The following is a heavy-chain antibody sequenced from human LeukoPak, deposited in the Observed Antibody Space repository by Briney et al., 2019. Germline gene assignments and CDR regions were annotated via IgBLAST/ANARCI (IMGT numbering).Heavy chain of an antibody. Sequence: SETLSLTCTVSGGSISSYYWSWIRQPPGKGLEWIGYIYYSGSTNYNPSLKSRVTISVDTSKNQFSLKLSSVTAADTAVYYCARHALGSSWYLNWFDPWGQGTLVTVSS. D-gene: IGHD6-13*01. V-gene: IGHV4-59*08. CDR2: IYYSGST. CDR1: GGSISSYY. CDR3: ARHALGSSWYLNWFDP. J-gene: IGHJ5*02.